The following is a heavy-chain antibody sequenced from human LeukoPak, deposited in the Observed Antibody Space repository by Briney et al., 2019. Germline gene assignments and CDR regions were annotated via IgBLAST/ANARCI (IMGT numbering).Heavy chain of an antibody. CDR1: GGSFSGYY. J-gene: IGHJ4*02. V-gene: IGHV4-34*01. Sequence: SETLSLTCAVYGGSFSGYYWSWIRQPPGKGLEWIGEINHSGSTNYNPSLKSRVTISVDTSKNQFSLKLSSVTAADTAVYYCAANSADYNTLGSSYKVWGQGTLVTVSS. CDR2: INHSGST. CDR3: AANSADYNTLGSSYKV. D-gene: IGHD3-10*01.